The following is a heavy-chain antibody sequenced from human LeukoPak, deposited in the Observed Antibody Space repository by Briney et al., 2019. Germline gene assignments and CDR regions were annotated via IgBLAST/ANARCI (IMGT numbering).Heavy chain of an antibody. CDR1: GFTFSSYT. V-gene: IGHV3-23*01. CDR2: ISGSGGST. D-gene: IGHD1-26*01. Sequence: GGSLRLSCAASGFTFSSYTMNWVRQAPGKGLEWVSAISGSGGSTYYADSVKGRFTISRDNSKNTLYLQMNSLRAEDTAVYYCAKDLGESGSPPPPPNWGQGTLVTVSS. J-gene: IGHJ4*02. CDR3: AKDLGESGSPPPPPN.